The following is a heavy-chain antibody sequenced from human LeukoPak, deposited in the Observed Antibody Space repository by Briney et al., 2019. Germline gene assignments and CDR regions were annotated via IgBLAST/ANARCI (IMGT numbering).Heavy chain of an antibody. CDR1: GYTFTGYY. V-gene: IGHV1-2*02. D-gene: IGHD6-13*01. J-gene: IGHJ4*02. CDR3: ARQGALVKGIDY. CDR2: INPNSGVT. Sequence: GGSVKVSCKASGYTFTGYYMHWVRRAPGQGVEWMGWINPNSGVTNYAQKFQGRVTMTRDTSISTVYMELSRMRSDDTAVYYCARQGALVKGIDYWGQGTLVTVCS.